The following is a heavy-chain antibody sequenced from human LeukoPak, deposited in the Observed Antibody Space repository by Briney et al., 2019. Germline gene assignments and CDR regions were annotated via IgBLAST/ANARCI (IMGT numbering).Heavy chain of an antibody. V-gene: IGHV1-24*01. CDR2: FDPEDGET. CDR1: GYTLTELS. CDR3: VTGHSSGYYQTDY. D-gene: IGHD3-22*01. J-gene: IGHJ4*02. Sequence: ASVKVSCKVSGYTLTELSMHWVRQAPGKGLEWMGGFDPEDGETIYAQKFQGRVTMTEDTSTDTAYMELSSLRSEDTAVYYCVTGHSSGYYQTDYWGQGTLVTVSS.